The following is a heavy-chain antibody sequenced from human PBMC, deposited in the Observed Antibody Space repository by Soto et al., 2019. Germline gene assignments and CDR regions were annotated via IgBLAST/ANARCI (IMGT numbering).Heavy chain of an antibody. CDR3: ARRISVAGTVNWFDP. V-gene: IGHV1-18*04. Sequence: ASVKVSCKASGYTFTSYGISWVRQAPGQGLEWMGWISAYNGNTNYAQKLQGRVTMTTDTSTSTAYMELRSLRSDDTAVYYCARRISVAGTVNWFDPWGQGTMVTVSS. D-gene: IGHD6-19*01. CDR2: ISAYNGNT. CDR1: GYTFTSYG. J-gene: IGHJ5*02.